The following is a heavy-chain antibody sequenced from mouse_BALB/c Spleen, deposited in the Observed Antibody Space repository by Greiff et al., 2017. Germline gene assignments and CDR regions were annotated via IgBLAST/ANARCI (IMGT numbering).Heavy chain of an antibody. CDR3: ASGDDLDY. V-gene: IGHV5-4*02. J-gene: IGHJ2*01. CDR2: ISDGGSYT. CDR1: GFTFSDYY. Sequence: EVQVVESGGGLVKPGGSLKLSCAASGFTFSDYYMYWVRQTPEKRLEWVATISDGGSYTYYPDSVKGRFTISRDNAKNNLYLQMSSLKSEDTAMYYCASGDDLDYWGQGTTLTVSS. D-gene: IGHD2-3*01.